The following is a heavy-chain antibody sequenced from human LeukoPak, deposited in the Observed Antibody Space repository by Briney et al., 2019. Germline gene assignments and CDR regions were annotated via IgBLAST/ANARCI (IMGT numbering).Heavy chain of an antibody. Sequence: PSETLSLTCTVSGGSISSYYWSWIRQPPGKGLEWIGYIYYSGSTNYNPSLKSRVTISVDKSKNQFSLKLSSVTAADTAVYYCAREPTYYDSSNNWFDPWGQGTLVTVSS. V-gene: IGHV4-59*12. CDR1: GGSISSYY. D-gene: IGHD3-3*01. CDR2: IYYSGST. J-gene: IGHJ5*02. CDR3: AREPTYYDSSNNWFDP.